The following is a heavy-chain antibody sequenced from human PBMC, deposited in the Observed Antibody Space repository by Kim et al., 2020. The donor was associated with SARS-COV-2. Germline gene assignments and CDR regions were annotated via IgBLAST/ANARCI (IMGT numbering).Heavy chain of an antibody. CDR3: ARGILRKTMVHY. Sequence: ASVKVSCKASGDTFTSYDINWVRQATGQGLEWMGWMNPNSGNTGYAQKFQGRVTMTRNTSISTAYMELSSLRSEDTAVYYCARGILRKTMVHYWGQGTLVTVSS. D-gene: IGHD3-10*01. V-gene: IGHV1-8*01. J-gene: IGHJ4*02. CDR1: GDTFTSYD. CDR2: MNPNSGNT.